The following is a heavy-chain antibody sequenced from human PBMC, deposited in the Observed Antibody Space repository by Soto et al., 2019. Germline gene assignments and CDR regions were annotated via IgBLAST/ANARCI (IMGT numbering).Heavy chain of an antibody. CDR3: ARALFPDVDIYAMDV. V-gene: IGHV3-33*01. D-gene: IGHD2-2*03. CDR1: GFTFSDHA. J-gene: IGHJ6*02. Sequence: GGSLRLSCAASGFTFSDHAMHWVRQAPGKGREWLAIIWKDGSNKFYAGSVKGRFTISRDNSKNTVYLQMNTLSAEDTAVYYCARALFPDVDIYAMDVWGQGTTVTVSS. CDR2: IWKDGSNK.